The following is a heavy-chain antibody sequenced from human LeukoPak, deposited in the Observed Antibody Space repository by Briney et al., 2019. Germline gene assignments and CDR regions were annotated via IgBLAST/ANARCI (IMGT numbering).Heavy chain of an antibody. CDR2: ISGSGGST. D-gene: IGHD2-2*01. J-gene: IGHJ4*02. CDR1: ALTFINYA. Sequence: GGSLRLSCAPSALTFINYATSWARQAPGKGLEWVLVISGSGGSTYYADSVKGRFTISRDNSKNTLYLQMNSLRADDTAIYHCAKATIIVVPAASFDYWGQGTLVTVSS. V-gene: IGHV3-23*01. CDR3: AKATIIVVPAASFDY.